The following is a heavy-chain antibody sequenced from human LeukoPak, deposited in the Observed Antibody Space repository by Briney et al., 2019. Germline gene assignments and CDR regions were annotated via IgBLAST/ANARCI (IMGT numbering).Heavy chain of an antibody. CDR2: IYTSGST. CDR1: GGSISTYY. V-gene: IGHV4-4*07. Sequence: SETLSLTCSVSGGSISTYYWSWIRQPAGKGLEWIGRIYTSGSTNYNPSLKSRVTMSVDTSKNQFSLKLSSVTAADTAVYYCARGMYGSGRYYYYYMDVWGKGTTVTISS. CDR3: ARGMYGSGRYYYYYMDV. J-gene: IGHJ6*03. D-gene: IGHD3-10*01.